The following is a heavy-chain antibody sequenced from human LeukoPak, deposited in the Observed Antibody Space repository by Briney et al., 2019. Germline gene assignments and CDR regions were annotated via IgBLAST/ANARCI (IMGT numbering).Heavy chain of an antibody. CDR1: GFTFSSYA. V-gene: IGHV3-30-3*01. D-gene: IGHD6-19*01. CDR2: ISYDGSNK. J-gene: IGHJ4*02. CDR3: ARDSYSSGSVV. Sequence: GRSLRLSCAASGFTFSSYAMHWVRQAPGKGLEWVAVISYDGSNKYYADSVKGRFTISRDNSKNTLYLQMNSLRAEDTAVYYCARDSYSSGSVVWGQGTLVTVSS.